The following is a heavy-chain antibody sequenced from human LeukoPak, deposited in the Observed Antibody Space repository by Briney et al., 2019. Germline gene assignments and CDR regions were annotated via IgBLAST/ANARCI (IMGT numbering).Heavy chain of an antibody. D-gene: IGHD3-10*01. J-gene: IGHJ5*02. CDR2: ISSSGSTI. V-gene: IGHV3-48*03. CDR1: GFTFSSYE. CDR3: AKDQRQLLWFGERHLDP. Sequence: GGSLRLSCAASGFTFSSYEMNWVRQAPGKGLEWVSYISSSGSTIYYADSVKGRFTISRDNAKNSLYLQMSSLGAEDTAVYYCAKDQRQLLWFGERHLDPWGQGTLVTVSS.